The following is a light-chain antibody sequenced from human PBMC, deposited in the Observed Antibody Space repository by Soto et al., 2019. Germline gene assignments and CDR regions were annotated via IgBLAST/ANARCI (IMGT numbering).Light chain of an antibody. CDR1: SSNIGSNT. J-gene: IGLJ2*01. CDR2: SSN. Sequence: QSVLTQPPSASGTPGQRVTISCSGSSSNIGSNTVNWYQQLPGTAPKLLIYSSNQRPSGVPDRVSGSKSGTSASLAISGLQSEDEADYYCAAWDDSLNARVVFGGGTQLTVL. V-gene: IGLV1-44*01. CDR3: AAWDDSLNARVV.